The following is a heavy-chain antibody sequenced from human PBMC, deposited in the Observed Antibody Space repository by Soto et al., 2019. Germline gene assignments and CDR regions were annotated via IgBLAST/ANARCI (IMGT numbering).Heavy chain of an antibody. V-gene: IGHV3-66*01. CDR1: GFTVCTKY. Sequence: GGSPRISCAACGFTVCTKYMSWVRQDPGKGLEWVSVIYSGGSTFYADSVRGRFTISRDNSKNTVNLQMNSLRAEDTAVYYCARDPWAADYWGQGTLVTVSS. J-gene: IGHJ4*02. CDR3: ARDPWAADY. CDR2: IYSGGST. D-gene: IGHD3-16*01.